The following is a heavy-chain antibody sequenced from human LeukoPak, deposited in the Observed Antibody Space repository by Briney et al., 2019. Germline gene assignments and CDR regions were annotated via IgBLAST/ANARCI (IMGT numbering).Heavy chain of an antibody. CDR1: GGSISSGGYY. CDR3: ARVPDRLRFDY. V-gene: IGHV4-31*03. D-gene: IGHD5-12*01. CDR2: IYYSGST. Sequence: SETLSLTCTVSGGSISSGGYYWSWIRQHPGKGLEWIGYIYYSGSTCYNPSLKSRVTISVDTSKNQFSLKLSSVTAADTAVYYCARVPDRLRFDYWGQGTLVTVSS. J-gene: IGHJ4*02.